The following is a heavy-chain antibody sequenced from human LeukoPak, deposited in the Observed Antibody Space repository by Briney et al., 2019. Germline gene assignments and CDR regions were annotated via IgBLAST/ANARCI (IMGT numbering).Heavy chain of an antibody. V-gene: IGHV3-7*01. Sequence: GGSLRLSCEASAFIFSGHWLNWVRQTPGKGLEWVASINPDGNKKYSADSVKGRFTISRDNAENSLYLQMNSLRVEDTAFYYCARDLAYSRLDYWGQGMLVTVSS. CDR1: AFIFSGHW. J-gene: IGHJ4*02. CDR3: ARDLAYSRLDY. CDR2: INPDGNKK. D-gene: IGHD5-18*01.